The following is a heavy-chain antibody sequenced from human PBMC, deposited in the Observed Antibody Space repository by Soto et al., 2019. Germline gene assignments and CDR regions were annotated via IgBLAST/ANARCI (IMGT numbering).Heavy chain of an antibody. CDR2: IYYSGST. J-gene: IGHJ4*02. V-gene: IGHV4-59*12. CDR1: GGSISSYY. D-gene: IGHD5-18*01. CDR3: ARAQDGGYSYGTIDY. Sequence: QVQLQESGPGLVKPSETLSLTCTVSGGSISSYYWSWIRQPPGKGLEWIGYIYYSGSTNYNPSLKSRVTASVDTSKNQFSLKLSSVTPADTALYLSARAQDGGYSYGTIDYWGQGTLVTVSS.